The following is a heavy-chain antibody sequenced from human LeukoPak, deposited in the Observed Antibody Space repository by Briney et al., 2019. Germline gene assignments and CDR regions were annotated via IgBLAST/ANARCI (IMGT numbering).Heavy chain of an antibody. V-gene: IGHV4-34*01. CDR3: ARGVKKPTYYYDSSGSVY. CDR2: INHSGST. J-gene: IGHJ4*02. Sequence: SETLSLTCAVYGGSFSGYYWSWIRQPPGKGLEWIGEINHSGSTNYNPSLKSRVTITVDTSKNQSSLKLSSVTAADTAVYYCARGVKKPTYYYDSSGSVYWGQGTLVTVSS. D-gene: IGHD3-22*01. CDR1: GGSFSGYY.